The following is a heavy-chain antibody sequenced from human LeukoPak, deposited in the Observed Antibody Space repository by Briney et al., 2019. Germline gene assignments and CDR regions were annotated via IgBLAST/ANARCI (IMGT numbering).Heavy chain of an antibody. D-gene: IGHD1-26*01. J-gene: IGHJ4*02. CDR3: ARGATYAYYQDY. CDR1: GFTFSSYS. V-gene: IGHV3-21*01. CDR2: ISSSSSYI. Sequence: GGSLRLSCAASGFTFSSYSMNWVRQAPGKGLEWVSSISSSSSYIYYADSVKGRFTSSRDNSKNTLYLQMNSLRAEDTAVYYCARGATYAYYQDYWGQGTLVTVSS.